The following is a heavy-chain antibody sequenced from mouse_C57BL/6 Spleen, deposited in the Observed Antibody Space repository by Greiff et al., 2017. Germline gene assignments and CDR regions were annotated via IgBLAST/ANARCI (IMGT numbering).Heavy chain of an antibody. Sequence: QVQLQQPGAELVMPGASVKLSCKAYGYTFTSYWMHWVKQRPGQGLEWIGEIDPSDSYTNYNQKFKGKSTLTVDKSSSTAYMQLSSLTSEDSAVYYCARLLRYLDYWGQGTTLTVSS. V-gene: IGHV1-69*01. CDR2: IDPSDSYT. CDR3: ARLLRYLDY. D-gene: IGHD1-1*01. J-gene: IGHJ2*01. CDR1: GYTFTSYW.